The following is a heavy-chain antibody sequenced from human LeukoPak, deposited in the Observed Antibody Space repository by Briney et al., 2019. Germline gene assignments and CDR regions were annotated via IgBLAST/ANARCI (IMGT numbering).Heavy chain of an antibody. CDR2: ISSSGNYI. CDR3: ARSDVLVATFDY. J-gene: IGHJ4*02. D-gene: IGHD2-8*02. Sequence: PGGSLRLSCAASGFTFSNFGMNWVRQAPGKGLEWVSSISSSGNYIYYADSVKGRFTISRDNAKNTLYLQMNTLGAEDTAVYYCARSDVLVATFDYWGQGTLVTVSS. CDR1: GFTFSNFG. V-gene: IGHV3-21*01.